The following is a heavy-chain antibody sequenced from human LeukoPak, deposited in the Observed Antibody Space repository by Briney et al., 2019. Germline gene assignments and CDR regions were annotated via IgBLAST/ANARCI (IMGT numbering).Heavy chain of an antibody. CDR1: GFTFSSYG. V-gene: IGHV3-30*02. D-gene: IGHD6-19*01. J-gene: IGHJ4*02. Sequence: GGSLRLSCAASGFTFSSYGMHWVRQAPGKGLEWVAFIRYDGSNKYYADSVKGRFTISRDNSKNTLYLQMNSLRAEDTAVYYCAKDLFFEGAGRRHTPFDYWGQGTLVTVSS. CDR2: IRYDGSNK. CDR3: AKDLFFEGAGRRHTPFDY.